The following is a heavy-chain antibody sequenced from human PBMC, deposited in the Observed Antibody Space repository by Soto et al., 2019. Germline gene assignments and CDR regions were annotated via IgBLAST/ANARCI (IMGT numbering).Heavy chain of an antibody. J-gene: IGHJ6*02. CDR1: GGSISSSSYY. D-gene: IGHD3-22*01. Sequence: TSETLSLTCTVSGGSISSSSYYWGWIRQPPGKGLEWIGSIYYSGSTYYNPSLKSRVTISVDTSKNQFSLKLSSVTAADTAVYYCASPYYYDSSGYYDPMDVWGQGTTVTVSS. CDR3: ASPYYYDSSGYYDPMDV. CDR2: IYYSGST. V-gene: IGHV4-39*01.